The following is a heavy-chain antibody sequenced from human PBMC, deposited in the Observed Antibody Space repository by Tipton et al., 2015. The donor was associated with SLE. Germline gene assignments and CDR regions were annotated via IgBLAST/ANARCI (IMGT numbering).Heavy chain of an antibody. CDR3: ARALWKGEDY. CDR2: INHSGST. Sequence: GLVKPSETLSLTCAVYGGSFSGYYWSWIRQPPGKGLEWIGEINHSGSTNHNPSLKSRVTISVDTSKNQLSLKLSAVTAADTAVYYCARALWKGEDYWGQGTLVTVSS. CDR1: GGSFSGYY. V-gene: IGHV4-34*01. D-gene: IGHD1-1*01. J-gene: IGHJ4*02.